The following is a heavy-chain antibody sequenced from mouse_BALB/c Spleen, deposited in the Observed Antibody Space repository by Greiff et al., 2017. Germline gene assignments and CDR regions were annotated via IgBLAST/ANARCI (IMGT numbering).Heavy chain of an antibody. CDR2: ISDGGSYT. CDR3: ARGGYGNYPWFAY. V-gene: IGHV5-4*02. D-gene: IGHD2-10*02. J-gene: IGHJ3*01. CDR1: GFTFSDYY. Sequence: DVKLVESGGGLVKPGGSLKLSCAASGFTFSDYYMYWVRQTPEKRLEWVATISDGGSYTYYPDSVKGRFTISRDNAKNNLYLQMSSLKSEDTAMYYCARGGYGNYPWFAYWGQGTLVTVSA.